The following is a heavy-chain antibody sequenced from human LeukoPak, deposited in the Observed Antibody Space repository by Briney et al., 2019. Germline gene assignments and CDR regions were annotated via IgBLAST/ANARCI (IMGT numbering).Heavy chain of an antibody. CDR2: INHSGST. CDR1: GGSFSGYY. D-gene: IGHD3-10*01. V-gene: IGHV4-34*01. Sequence: SETLSLTCAVYGGSFSGYYWSWIRQPPGKGLEWIGEINHSGSTNYKSSFKRRVTISVDMSKNQISLKLSSVTAADTALYYCARGSEIVRGARHYNWLDPWGRGALVTVSS. CDR3: ARGSEIVRGARHYNWLDP. J-gene: IGHJ5*02.